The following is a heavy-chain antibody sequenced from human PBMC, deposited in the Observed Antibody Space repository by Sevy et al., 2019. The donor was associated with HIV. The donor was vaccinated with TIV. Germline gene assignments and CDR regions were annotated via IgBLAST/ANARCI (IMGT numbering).Heavy chain of an antibody. CDR2: ISSSGSTI. D-gene: IGHD3-3*01. V-gene: IGHV3-11*01. CDR1: GFTFSDYY. Sequence: GGSLGLSCAASGFTFSDYYMSWIRQAPGKGLEWVSYISSSGSTIYYADSVKGRFTISRDNAKNSLYLQMNSLRAEDTAVYYCAGYYDFWSGYPGMDVWGQGTTVTVSS. J-gene: IGHJ6*02. CDR3: AGYYDFWSGYPGMDV.